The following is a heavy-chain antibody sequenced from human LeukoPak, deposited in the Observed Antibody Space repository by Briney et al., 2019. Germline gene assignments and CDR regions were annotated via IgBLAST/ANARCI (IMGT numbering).Heavy chain of an antibody. Sequence: PSETLSLTCAVSGGSISSSNWWSWVRPPPGKGLGWIGEIYHSGITNYNPSLKSRATISVDKSKNQFSLKLSSVTAADTAVYYCASGETGTHRDGFDIWGQGTMVTVSS. CDR2: IYHSGIT. J-gene: IGHJ3*02. CDR3: ASGETGTHRDGFDI. V-gene: IGHV4-4*02. CDR1: GGSISSSNW. D-gene: IGHD1-7*01.